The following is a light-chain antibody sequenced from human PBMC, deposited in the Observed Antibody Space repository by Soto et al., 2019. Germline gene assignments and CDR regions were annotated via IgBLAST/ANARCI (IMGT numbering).Light chain of an antibody. CDR3: QQSYSTPRT. CDR2: AAS. Sequence: DIQMTQSPSSVSASVGDRVTITCRASQSISSYLNWYQQKPGKAPKLLIYAASSLQSGVPSRFSGSGSGTDFTLTISSLQPEDFATYYCQQSYSTPRTFGQGT. V-gene: IGKV1-39*01. J-gene: IGKJ1*01. CDR1: QSISSY.